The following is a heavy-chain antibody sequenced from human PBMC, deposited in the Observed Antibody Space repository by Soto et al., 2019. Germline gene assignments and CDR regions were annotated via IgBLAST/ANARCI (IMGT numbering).Heavy chain of an antibody. CDR2: ISAYNGNT. J-gene: IGHJ4*02. CDR3: ARGPRGVGELWSIDY. V-gene: IGHV1-18*04. Sequence: QVQLVQSGAEVKKPGASVKVSCKASGYTFSDYGISWVRQAPGQGLEWMGWISAYNGNTNYAQTLQGRVTMTTDPSTGTAFMELRNLRSDDTAVYYWARGPRGVGELWSIDYWGQGTLVTVSS. D-gene: IGHD3-10*01. CDR1: GYTFSDYG.